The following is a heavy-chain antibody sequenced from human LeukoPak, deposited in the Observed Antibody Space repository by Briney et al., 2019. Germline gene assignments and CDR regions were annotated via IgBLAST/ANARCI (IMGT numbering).Heavy chain of an antibody. D-gene: IGHD3-22*01. J-gene: IGHJ4*02. CDR2: INHSGST. CDR1: GGSFSGYY. CDR3: AKDDSSGYPYYFDY. V-gene: IGHV4-34*01. Sequence: SETLSLTCAVYGGSFSGYYWSWIRQPPGKGLEWIGEINHSGSTNYNPSLKSRVTISVDTSKNQFSLKLSSVTAADTAVYYCAKDDSSGYPYYFDYWGQGTLVTVSS.